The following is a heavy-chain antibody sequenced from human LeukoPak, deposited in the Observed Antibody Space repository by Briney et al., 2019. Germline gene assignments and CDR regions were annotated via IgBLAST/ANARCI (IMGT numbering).Heavy chain of an antibody. J-gene: IGHJ5*02. CDR1: GGSISSGGYY. Sequence: SQTLSLTCTVSGGSISSGGYYWSWIRQHPGKGLEWIGYIYYSGSTYYNPSLKSRVTISVDTSKNQFSLKLRSVTAADTAVYYCARAGAMFGVRDWFDPWGQGTLVTVSS. CDR3: ARAGAMFGVRDWFDP. V-gene: IGHV4-31*03. CDR2: IYYSGST. D-gene: IGHD3-10*02.